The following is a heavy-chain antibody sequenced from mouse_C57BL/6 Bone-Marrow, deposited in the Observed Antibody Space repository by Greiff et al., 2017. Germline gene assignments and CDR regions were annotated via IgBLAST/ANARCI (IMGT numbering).Heavy chain of an antibody. Sequence: QVQLQQPGAELVKPGASVKLSCKASGYTFTSYWMQWVKQRPGQGLEWIGEIDPSDSYTNYNQKFKGKATLTVDTSSSTAYMQLSSLTSEDSAVYYCAKGGTDYAMDYWGQGTSVTVSS. V-gene: IGHV1-50*01. CDR1: GYTFTSYW. D-gene: IGHD2-14*01. CDR2: IDPSDSYT. J-gene: IGHJ4*01. CDR3: AKGGTDYAMDY.